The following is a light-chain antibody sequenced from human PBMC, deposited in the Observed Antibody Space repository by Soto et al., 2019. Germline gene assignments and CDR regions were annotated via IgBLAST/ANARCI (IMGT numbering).Light chain of an antibody. J-gene: IGKJ1*01. Sequence: EIVLTQSPGTLSLSPGDRATLSCRASQSVSSTYLAWYQQKPGQAPRLLIYDASSRATGIPDRFSGSGSGTDFTLTISRLEPEDFAVYYCQQYGSSPGTFGQGTKVDIK. CDR3: QQYGSSPGT. V-gene: IGKV3-20*01. CDR2: DAS. CDR1: QSVSSTY.